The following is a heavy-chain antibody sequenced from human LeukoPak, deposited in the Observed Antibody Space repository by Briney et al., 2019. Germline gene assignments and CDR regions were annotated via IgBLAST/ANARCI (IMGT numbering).Heavy chain of an antibody. CDR1: GGSFSGYY. Sequence: LSETLSLTCVVYGGSFSGYYWSWIRQPPGKGLEWIGEINHSGSTNYNPSLKSRVTISVDTSKNQFSLKLSSVTAADTAVYYCARGRTRNYSSSWRYYFDYWGQGTLVTVSS. D-gene: IGHD6-13*01. J-gene: IGHJ4*02. V-gene: IGHV4-34*01. CDR2: INHSGST. CDR3: ARGRTRNYSSSWRYYFDY.